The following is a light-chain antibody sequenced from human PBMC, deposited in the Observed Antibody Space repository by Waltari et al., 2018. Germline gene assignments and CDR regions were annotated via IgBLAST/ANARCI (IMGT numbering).Light chain of an antibody. CDR2: DVI. Sequence: QSALTQPASVSGSPGQSITISCTGTSSDVGGYNYVSWYQQHPGKAPKLRIYDVIKRPSGVSNRFSGSKSGNTASLTISGLQAEDEADYYCCSYAGSSTWVFGGGTKLTVL. J-gene: IGLJ3*02. CDR3: CSYAGSSTWV. V-gene: IGLV2-23*02. CDR1: SSDVGGYNY.